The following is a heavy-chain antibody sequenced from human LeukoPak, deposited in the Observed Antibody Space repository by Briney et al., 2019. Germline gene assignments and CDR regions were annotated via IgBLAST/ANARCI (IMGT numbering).Heavy chain of an antibody. D-gene: IGHD6-13*01. CDR2: IGIRSRTM. V-gene: IGHV3-48*01. J-gene: IGHJ4*02. CDR1: GVTFSYYG. Sequence: GGSLRLSCAASGVTFSYYGMDWVRQAPGQGLEWVAHIGIRSRTMYYADSVKGRFTISRDNSKNTLYLQMNSLRAEDTAVYYCAKAMYSSSRTDYFDYWGQGTLVTVSS. CDR3: AKAMYSSSRTDYFDY.